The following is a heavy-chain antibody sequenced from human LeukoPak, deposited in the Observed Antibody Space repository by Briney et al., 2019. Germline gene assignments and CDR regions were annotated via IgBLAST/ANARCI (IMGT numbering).Heavy chain of an antibody. D-gene: IGHD2-15*01. CDR1: GYTFTNYY. CDR2: INPRDGST. J-gene: IGHJ4*02. CDR3: ARVYCSGGSCYEFDF. V-gene: IGHV1-46*03. Sequence: GASVKVSCKAAGYTFTNYYMQWVRQAPGQGLEWMGIINPRDGSTSHAQKFQGRVTVTRDTSTSTVYMELSSLRSEDTAVYYCARVYCSGGSCYEFDFWGQGTLVTVSS.